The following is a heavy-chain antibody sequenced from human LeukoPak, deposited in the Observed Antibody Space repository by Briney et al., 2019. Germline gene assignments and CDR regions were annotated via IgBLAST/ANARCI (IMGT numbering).Heavy chain of an antibody. V-gene: IGHV1-69*05. CDR3: ARGTVPQDAFDI. CDR1: GGTFSSYA. J-gene: IGHJ3*02. D-gene: IGHD4-17*01. Sequence: GASVKVSCKASGGTFSSYAISWVRQAPGQGLESMGGIIPIFGTANYAQKFQGRVTITTDESTSTAYMELSSLRSEDTAVYYCARGTVPQDAFDIWGQGTMFTVSS. CDR2: IIPIFGTA.